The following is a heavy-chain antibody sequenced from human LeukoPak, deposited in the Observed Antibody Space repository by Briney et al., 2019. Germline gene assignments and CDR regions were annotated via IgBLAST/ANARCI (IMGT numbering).Heavy chain of an antibody. Sequence: GRSLRLSCAASGFTFSSYGMHWVRQAPGKGLEWVAVISYDGSNKYYADSVKGRFTISRDNSKNTLYLQMNSLRAEDTAVYYCAKDLGYCRGGSCYVFDYWGQGTLVTVSS. J-gene: IGHJ4*02. CDR1: GFTFSSYG. D-gene: IGHD2-15*01. V-gene: IGHV3-30*18. CDR2: ISYDGSNK. CDR3: AKDLGYCRGGSCYVFDY.